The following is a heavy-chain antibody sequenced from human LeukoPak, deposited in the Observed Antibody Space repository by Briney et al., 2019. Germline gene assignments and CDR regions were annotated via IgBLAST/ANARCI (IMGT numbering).Heavy chain of an antibody. D-gene: IGHD3-22*01. Sequence: PGGSLRLSCAASGFTFSDYYMSWIRQAPGKGLEWVSYISSSGSTIYYADSVKARFTISRDNAKNSLYLQMNSLRAEDTAVYYCAKDRAYYYDSSGYPWVDAFDIWGQGTMVAVSS. CDR3: AKDRAYYYDSSGYPWVDAFDI. CDR2: ISSSGSTI. CDR1: GFTFSDYY. V-gene: IGHV3-11*01. J-gene: IGHJ3*02.